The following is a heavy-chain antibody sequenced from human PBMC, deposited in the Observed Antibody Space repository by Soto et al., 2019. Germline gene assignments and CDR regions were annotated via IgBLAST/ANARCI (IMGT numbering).Heavy chain of an antibody. Sequence: EVQLVESGGGLVQPGGSLRLSCAASGLIFSDYHMDWVRQAPGKGLEWVGRIRRKANSYTTEYAASVKGRFTISRDDSKNALYLQMNSLKSEDTAVYYCEIVGGWSGGSSGMDVWGQGTTVTVSS. J-gene: IGHJ6*02. V-gene: IGHV3-72*01. CDR1: GLIFSDYH. D-gene: IGHD6-19*01. CDR2: IRRKANSYTT. CDR3: EIVGGWSGGSSGMDV.